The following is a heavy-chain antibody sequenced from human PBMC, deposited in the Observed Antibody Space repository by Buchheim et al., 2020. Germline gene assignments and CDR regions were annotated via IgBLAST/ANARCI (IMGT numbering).Heavy chain of an antibody. CDR1: GGSISSSSYY. D-gene: IGHD6-19*01. CDR2: IYYSGST. V-gene: IGHV4-39*01. CDR3: ARVNSSGHRHDAFDI. J-gene: IGHJ3*02. Sequence: QLQLQESGPGLVKPSETLSLTCTVSGGSISSSSYYWGWIRQPPGKGLEWIGSIYYSGSTYYNPSLKSRVTISVDTSKNQFSLKLSSVTAADTAVYYCARVNSSGHRHDAFDIWGQGT.